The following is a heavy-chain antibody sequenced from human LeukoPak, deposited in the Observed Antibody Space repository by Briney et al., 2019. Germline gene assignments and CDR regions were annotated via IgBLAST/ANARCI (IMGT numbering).Heavy chain of an antibody. J-gene: IGHJ4*02. V-gene: IGHV3-30*18. CDR2: ISYDGSNK. CDR3: AKDHYYGDYVFDY. D-gene: IGHD4-17*01. Sequence: GGSLRLSCVASGFTFSSYGMHWVRQAPGKELEWVAVISYDGSNKYYADSVKGRFTISRDNSKNTLYLQMNSLRAEDTAVYYCAKDHYYGDYVFDYWGQGTLVTVSS. CDR1: GFTFSSYG.